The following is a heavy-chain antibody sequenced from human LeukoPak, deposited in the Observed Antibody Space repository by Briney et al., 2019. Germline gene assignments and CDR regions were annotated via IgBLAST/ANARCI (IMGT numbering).Heavy chain of an antibody. V-gene: IGHV4-34*01. J-gene: IGHJ4*02. CDR3: ARVGVLDTAMPIYYFDY. D-gene: IGHD5-18*01. Sequence: SETLSLTCAVYGGSFSGYYWSWIRQPPGKGLEWIGEINHSGSTNYNPSLKSRVTISVDTSRNQFSLKLSSVTAADTAVYYCARVGVLDTAMPIYYFDYWGQGTLVTVSS. CDR2: INHSGST. CDR1: GGSFSGYY.